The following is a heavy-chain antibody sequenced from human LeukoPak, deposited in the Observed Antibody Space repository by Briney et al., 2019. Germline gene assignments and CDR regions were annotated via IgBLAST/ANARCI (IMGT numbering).Heavy chain of an antibody. D-gene: IGHD3-22*01. CDR2: IYTSGST. Sequence: PSGTLSLTCAVSGGSISSSNWWSWIRQPAGKGLEWIGRIYTSGSTNYNPSLKSRVTMSVDTSKNQFSLKLSSVTAADTAVYYCARVTGYMIEDYFDYWGQGTLVTVSS. CDR3: ARVTGYMIEDYFDY. CDR1: GGSISSSNW. J-gene: IGHJ4*02. V-gene: IGHV4-4*07.